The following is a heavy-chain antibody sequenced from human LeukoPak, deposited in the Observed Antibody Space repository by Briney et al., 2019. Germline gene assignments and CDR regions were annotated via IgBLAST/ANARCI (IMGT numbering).Heavy chain of an antibody. CDR1: GFTFSSYA. CDR2: ISGSDGST. J-gene: IGHJ4*02. D-gene: IGHD6-19*01. V-gene: IGHV3-23*01. Sequence: GGSLRLSCAASGFTFSSYAMTWVRQAPGKGLEWVSGISGSDGSTYYADSVKGRFTISRDNSKNTLYLQMNSLRAEDTAVYYCAKSGVLQWLVPYYFDYWGQGTLVTVSS. CDR3: AKSGVLQWLVPYYFDY.